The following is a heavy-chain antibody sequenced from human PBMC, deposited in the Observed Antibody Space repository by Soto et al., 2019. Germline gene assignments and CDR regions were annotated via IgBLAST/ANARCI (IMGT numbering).Heavy chain of an antibody. Sequence: ASVKVSCKASGYTFTSYGISWVRQAPGQGLEWMGWISAYNGNTNYAQKLQGRVTMTTDTSTSTAYMELRSLRSDDTAVYYCARDPYPDYYDSSGQYWGQGTLVTLSS. V-gene: IGHV1-18*01. J-gene: IGHJ4*02. CDR1: GYTFTSYG. CDR3: ARDPYPDYYDSSGQY. D-gene: IGHD3-22*01. CDR2: ISAYNGNT.